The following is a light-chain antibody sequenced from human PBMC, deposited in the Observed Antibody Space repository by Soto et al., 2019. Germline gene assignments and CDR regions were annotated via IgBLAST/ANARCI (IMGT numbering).Light chain of an antibody. CDR2: AAS. CDR1: QSISSY. CDR3: QQSYGTPMYT. J-gene: IGKJ2*01. V-gene: IGKV1-39*01. Sequence: DIQMTQSPSSLSASVGDRVTITCRASQSISSYLNWYQQKPGKAPKLLIYAASSLQSGVTSRFSVSGSGTDFTLTISSLQPEDFAAYYCQQSYGTPMYTFGQGTKLEIK.